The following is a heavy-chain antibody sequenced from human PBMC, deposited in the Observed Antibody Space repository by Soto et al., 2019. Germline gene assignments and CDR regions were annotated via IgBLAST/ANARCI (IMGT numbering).Heavy chain of an antibody. V-gene: IGHV4-61*01. D-gene: IGHD6-13*01. CDR3: ARLKTSSGWSLFDS. J-gene: IGHJ4*02. CDR2: IYYTGTT. CDR1: GGSVSSSFFY. Sequence: KPSETLSLTCTVSGGSVSSSFFYWSWVRQPPGQRPEWIGYIYYTGTTNYNPSLASRVAMSVDTSKKQFTLNLRSLTAADTARYYCARLKTSSGWSLFDSWGQGMLVTVSS.